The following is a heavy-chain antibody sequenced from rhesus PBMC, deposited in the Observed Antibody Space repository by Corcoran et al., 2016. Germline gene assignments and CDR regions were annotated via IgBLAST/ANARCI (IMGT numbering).Heavy chain of an antibody. D-gene: IGHD3-28*01. CDR1: GFSLSTSGMR. V-gene: IGHV2S2*01. CDR2: IDWDDDK. Sequence: QVTLKESGPALVKPTQTLTLTCTFSGFSLSTSGMRVRWIRQPPGKALELLAHIDWDDDKYYSTSLKSSLPSSKDTSKNQVVLTMTNMDPVDTATYYCARSSYYGSGVFDYWGQGVLVTVSS. CDR3: ARSSYYGSGVFDY. J-gene: IGHJ4*01.